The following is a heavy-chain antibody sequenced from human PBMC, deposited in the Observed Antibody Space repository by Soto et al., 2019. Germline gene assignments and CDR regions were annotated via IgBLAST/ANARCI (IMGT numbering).Heavy chain of an antibody. CDR3: AKDKRAYYDYIWGSYRALDAFDI. V-gene: IGHV3-9*01. CDR1: GFTFDDYA. D-gene: IGHD3-16*02. J-gene: IGHJ3*02. CDR2: ISWNSGSI. Sequence: GGSLRLSCAASGFTFDDYAMHWVRQAPGKGLEWVSGISWNSGSIGYADSVKGRFTISRDNAKNSLYLQMNSLRAEDTALYYCAKDKRAYYDYIWGSYRALDAFDIWGQGTMVTVSS.